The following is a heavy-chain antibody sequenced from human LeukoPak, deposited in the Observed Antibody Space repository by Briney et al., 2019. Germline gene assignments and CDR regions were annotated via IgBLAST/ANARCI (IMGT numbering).Heavy chain of an antibody. Sequence: PSGTLSLTCAVSGGSISSSNWWSWVRQPPGKGLEWIGEIYHSGSTNYNPSLKSRGTISVDKSKNQFSLKLSSVTAADTAVYYCARRDIGYVWGSYRAGHFDYWGQGTLVTVSS. CDR3: ARRDIGYVWGSYRAGHFDY. CDR1: GGSISSSNW. V-gene: IGHV4-4*02. CDR2: IYHSGST. D-gene: IGHD3-16*02. J-gene: IGHJ4*02.